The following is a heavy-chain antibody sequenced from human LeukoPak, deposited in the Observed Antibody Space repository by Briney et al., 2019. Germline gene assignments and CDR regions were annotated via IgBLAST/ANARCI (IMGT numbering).Heavy chain of an antibody. CDR3: ARAYSSSWYPRFDY. V-gene: IGHV4-34*01. D-gene: IGHD6-13*01. Sequence: SETLSLTCAVYGGSFSGYYWSWIRQPPGKGLDWIGEINHSGSTNYNPSLKSRVTISVDTSKNQFSLKLSSVTAADTAVYYCARAYSSSWYPRFDYWGQGTLVTVSS. CDR2: INHSGST. J-gene: IGHJ4*02. CDR1: GGSFSGYY.